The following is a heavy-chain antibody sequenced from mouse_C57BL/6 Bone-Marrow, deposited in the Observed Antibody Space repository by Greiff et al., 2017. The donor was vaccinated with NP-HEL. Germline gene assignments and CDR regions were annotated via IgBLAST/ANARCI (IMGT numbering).Heavy chain of an antibody. V-gene: IGHV14-4*01. CDR1: GFNIKDDY. J-gene: IGHJ3*01. CDR3: TRGSTGWFAY. Sequence: VQLQQSGAELVRPGASVKLSCTASGFNIKDDYMHWVKQRPEQGLEWIGWIDPENGDTEYASKFQGKATITADTSSNTAYLQLSSLTSEDTAVYYCTRGSTGWFAYWGQGTLVTVSA. CDR2: IDPENGDT. D-gene: IGHD1-1*02.